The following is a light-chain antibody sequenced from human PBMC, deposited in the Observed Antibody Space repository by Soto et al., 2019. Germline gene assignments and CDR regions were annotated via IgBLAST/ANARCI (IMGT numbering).Light chain of an antibody. Sequence: EIVLTQSPGTLSLSPGERATLSCRASQSVSSSYLAWYQQKPGQAPRLLFYDASSRATGIPDRFSGSGSGTDFTLTINRLEPEDFAVYYCQQYGSLVTFGGGTKVEIK. CDR2: DAS. V-gene: IGKV3-20*01. CDR3: QQYGSLVT. J-gene: IGKJ4*01. CDR1: QSVSSSY.